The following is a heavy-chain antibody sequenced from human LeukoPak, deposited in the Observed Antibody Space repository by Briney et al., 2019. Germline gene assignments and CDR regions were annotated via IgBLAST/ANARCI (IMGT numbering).Heavy chain of an antibody. V-gene: IGHV3-11*04. D-gene: IGHD6-13*01. Sequence: LSLTCTVSGGSISTTSYYWDWIRQAPGKGLEWVSYISSSGSTIYYADSVKGRFTVSRDNAKNSLYLQMNSLRAEDTAVYYCAREGDSSSWYGDYWGQGTLVTVSS. CDR1: GGSISTTSYY. CDR3: AREGDSSSWYGDY. J-gene: IGHJ4*02. CDR2: ISSSGSTI.